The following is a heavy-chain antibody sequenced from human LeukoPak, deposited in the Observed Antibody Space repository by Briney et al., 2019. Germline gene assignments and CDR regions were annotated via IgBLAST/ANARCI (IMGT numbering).Heavy chain of an antibody. CDR2: IYYSGST. J-gene: IGHJ4*02. V-gene: IGHV4-59*01. Sequence: SETLSLTCTVSGGSISSYYWSWIRQPPGKGLEWIGYIYYSGSTNYNPSLKSRVTISVDTSKNQFSLKLSSVTAADTAVYYCARGYSYGYDFDYWGQGTLVTVSS. CDR3: ARGYSYGYDFDY. CDR1: GGSISSYY. D-gene: IGHD5-18*01.